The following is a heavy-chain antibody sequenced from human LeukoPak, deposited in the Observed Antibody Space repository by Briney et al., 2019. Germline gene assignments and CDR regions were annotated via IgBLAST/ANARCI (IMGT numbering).Heavy chain of an antibody. CDR2: IKQDGSEK. D-gene: IGHD6-13*01. CDR1: GFTFSSYW. J-gene: IGHJ4*02. CDR3: ARDIPQTGYSSSWYFDY. V-gene: IGHV3-7*03. Sequence: GGSLRLSCAASGFTFSSYWMSWVRQAPGKGLEWVANIKQDGSEKYYVDSVKGRFTISRDNAKNSLYLQMNSLRAEDTAVYYCARDIPQTGYSSSWYFDYWGQGTLVTVSS.